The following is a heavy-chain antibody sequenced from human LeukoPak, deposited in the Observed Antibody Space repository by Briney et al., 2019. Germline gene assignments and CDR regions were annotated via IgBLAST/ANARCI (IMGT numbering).Heavy chain of an antibody. CDR2: INYSGST. J-gene: IGHJ4*02. Sequence: SETLSLTCTVSGGFISGYYWSWIRQPPGKGLEWIGYINYSGSTIYNPSLKSRVTISVDTSKNQFSPDLNSVTAADTAVYYCARGWGYFDYWGQGTLVTVSS. CDR1: GGFISGYY. CDR3: ARGWGYFDY. D-gene: IGHD6-19*01. V-gene: IGHV4-59*08.